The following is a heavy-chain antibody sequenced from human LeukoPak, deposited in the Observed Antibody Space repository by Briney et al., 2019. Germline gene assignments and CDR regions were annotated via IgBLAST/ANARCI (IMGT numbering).Heavy chain of an antibody. CDR1: GGSFSGYY. J-gene: IGHJ4*02. CDR3: ASRGKSTGFDY. Sequence: SETLSLTCAVYGGSFSGYYWSWIRQPPGKGLEWIGEINHSGSTNYNPSLKSRVTISVDTSKNQFSLKLSSVTAADTAVYYCASRGKSTGFDYWGQGTLVTVSS. V-gene: IGHV4-34*01. D-gene: IGHD2-2*01. CDR2: INHSGST.